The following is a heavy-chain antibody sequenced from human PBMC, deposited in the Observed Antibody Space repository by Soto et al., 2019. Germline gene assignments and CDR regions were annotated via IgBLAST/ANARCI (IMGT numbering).Heavy chain of an antibody. J-gene: IGHJ3*02. Sequence: QVQLVESGGGVVQPGRSLRLSCAASGFTFSSYGMHWVRQAPGKGLEWVAVIWYDGSNKYYADSVKGRFTISRDNSKNTLYLQTNSLRAEDTAVYYCARGKDDYGDDDAFDIWGQGTMVTVSS. CDR1: GFTFSSYG. V-gene: IGHV3-33*01. CDR2: IWYDGSNK. D-gene: IGHD4-17*01. CDR3: ARGKDDYGDDDAFDI.